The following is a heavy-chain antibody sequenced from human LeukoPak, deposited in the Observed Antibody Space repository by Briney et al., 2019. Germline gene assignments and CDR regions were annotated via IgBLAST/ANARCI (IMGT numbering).Heavy chain of an antibody. CDR2: IYYSGST. J-gene: IGHJ5*02. D-gene: IGHD6-13*01. Sequence: SETLSLTCTVSGGSISSSSYSWGWIRQPPGKGLEWIGSIYYSGSTYYNPSLKSRVTISVDTSKNQFSLKLSSVTAADTAVYYCARGLRGIAAAAGKNWFDPWGQGTLVTVSS. CDR1: GGSISSSSYS. V-gene: IGHV4-39*07. CDR3: ARGLRGIAAAAGKNWFDP.